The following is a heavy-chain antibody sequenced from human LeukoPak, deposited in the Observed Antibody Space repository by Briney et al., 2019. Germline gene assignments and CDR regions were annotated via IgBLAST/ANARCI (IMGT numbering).Heavy chain of an antibody. CDR3: ASRYCPTANHHLLGAF. D-gene: IGHD2-8*01. Sequence: PSETLSLTCTVSGASLISNNYCWGWIRQPPGKGLESLANIYSTGNTYYNPSLQSRVSISVDTSKNQISLKLSSVTAADTAVYFCASRYCPTANHHLLGAFWGQGTLVTVSS. V-gene: IGHV4-39*01. CDR1: GASLISNNYC. CDR2: IYSTGNT. J-gene: IGHJ4*02.